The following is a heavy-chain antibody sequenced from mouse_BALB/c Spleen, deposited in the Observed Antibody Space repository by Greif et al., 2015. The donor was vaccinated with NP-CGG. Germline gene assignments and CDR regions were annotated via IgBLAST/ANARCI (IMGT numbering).Heavy chain of an antibody. V-gene: IGHV1-84*02. D-gene: IGHD4-1*01. Sequence: VQLQQSGPELVKPGASVKISCKASGYTFTDYYINWVKQKPGQGLEWIGWIYPGSGNAKYNEKFKGKATLTVDTSSSTVYMQLSSLTSEGTAVYFCARRTGTEAMDYWGQGTSVTVSS. CDR2: IYPGSGNA. CDR3: ARRTGTEAMDY. J-gene: IGHJ4*01. CDR1: GYTFTDYY.